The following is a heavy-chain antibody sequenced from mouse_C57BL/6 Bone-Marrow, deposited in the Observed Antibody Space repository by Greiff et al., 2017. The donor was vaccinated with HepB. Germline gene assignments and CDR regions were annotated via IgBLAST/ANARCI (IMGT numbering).Heavy chain of an antibody. D-gene: IGHD1-1*01. Sequence: EVQLQESGGGLVQPKGSLKLSCAASGFSFNTYAMNWVRQAPGKGLEWVARIRSKSNNYATYYADSVKDRFTISRDDSESMLYLQMNNLKTEDTAMYYCVRQGRRFPYAMDYWGQGTSVTVSS. CDR3: VRQGRRFPYAMDY. J-gene: IGHJ4*01. CDR1: GFSFNTYA. V-gene: IGHV10-1*01. CDR2: IRSKSNNYAT.